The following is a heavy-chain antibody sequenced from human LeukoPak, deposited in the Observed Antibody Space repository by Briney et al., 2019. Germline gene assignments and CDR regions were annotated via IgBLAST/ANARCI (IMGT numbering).Heavy chain of an antibody. J-gene: IGHJ4*02. V-gene: IGHV4-4*07. D-gene: IGHD3-16*01. CDR2: FSASGAT. Sequence: SETLSLTCTVSVGYIHTYFCGCVRPPAGGGVECLGRFSASGATTYNPSLTSRVTISVDTPKNQCSLKRSSVTPPDTRLYFSAGIGGITYLDYWGQGNLVTVSS. CDR1: VGYIHTYF. CDR3: AGIGGITYLDY.